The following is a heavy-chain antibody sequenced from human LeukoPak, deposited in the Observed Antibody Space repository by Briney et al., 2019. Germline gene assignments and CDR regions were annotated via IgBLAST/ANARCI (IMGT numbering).Heavy chain of an antibody. D-gene: IGHD3-22*01. V-gene: IGHV4-34*01. CDR3: ARDDYGDYYDSSGPRTNWFDP. Sequence: SETLSLTCAVYGGSFSGYYWSWIRQPPGKGLEWIGEINHSGSTNYNPSLKSRVTISVDTSKNQFSLKLNSVTAADTAVYYCARDDYGDYYDSSGPRTNWFDPWGQGTLVTVSS. CDR2: INHSGST. CDR1: GGSFSGYY. J-gene: IGHJ5*02.